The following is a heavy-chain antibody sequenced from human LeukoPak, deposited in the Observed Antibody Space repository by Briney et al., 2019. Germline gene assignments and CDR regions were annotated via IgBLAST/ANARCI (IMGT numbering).Heavy chain of an antibody. V-gene: IGHV3-23*01. J-gene: IGHJ3*02. CDR1: GFTFSSYA. CDR2: ISGSGGST. D-gene: IGHD2-2*01. CDR3: AKDRRDCSSTSCYFGLFDAFDI. Sequence: GGSLRLSRAASGFTFSSYAMSWVRQAPGKGLEWVSAISGSGGSTYYADSVKGRFTISRDNSKNTLYLQMNSLRAEDTAVYYCAKDRRDCSSTSCYFGLFDAFDIWGQGTMVTVSS.